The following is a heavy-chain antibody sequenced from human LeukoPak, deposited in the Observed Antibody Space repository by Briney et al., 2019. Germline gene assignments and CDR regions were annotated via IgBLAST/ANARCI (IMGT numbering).Heavy chain of an antibody. D-gene: IGHD1-26*01. CDR3: ARGEQLNYFAY. CDR2: ISTSGTTE. Sequence: GGSLRLSCAASGFTFSSYELSWVRQAPGKGLEWVSYISTSGTTEKYADSVKGRFTISRDNAKNSLYLQMYSLRAEDTAVYYCARGEQLNYFAYWGQGALVTVSS. V-gene: IGHV3-48*03. CDR1: GFTFSSYE. J-gene: IGHJ4*02.